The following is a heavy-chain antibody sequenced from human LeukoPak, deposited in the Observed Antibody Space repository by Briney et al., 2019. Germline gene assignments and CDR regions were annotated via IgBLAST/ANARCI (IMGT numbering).Heavy chain of an antibody. CDR2: INWNGGST. V-gene: IGHV3-20*04. Sequence: PGGSLRLSCAASGFTFDDYGMSWVRQAPGKGLEWVSGINWNGGSTGYADSVKGRFTISRDNAKNSLYLQMNSLRAEDTAVYYCARDFWGCSSTSCYTLPYYYYYMDVWGKGTTVTVSS. J-gene: IGHJ6*03. D-gene: IGHD2-2*02. CDR1: GFTFDDYG. CDR3: ARDFWGCSSTSCYTLPYYYYYMDV.